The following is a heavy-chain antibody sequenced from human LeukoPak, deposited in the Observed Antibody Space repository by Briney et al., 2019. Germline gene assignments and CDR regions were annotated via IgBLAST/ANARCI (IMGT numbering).Heavy chain of an antibody. CDR3: AKYSSSFEYSYYYYGMDV. CDR2: IKQDGSEK. V-gene: IGHV3-7*01. J-gene: IGHJ6*02. CDR1: GFTFISYS. D-gene: IGHD6-13*01. Sequence: GGSLRLSCAASGFTFISYSMNCVRQAPGKGLEWVANIKQDGSEKYYVDSVKGRFTISRDNAKNSLYLKMNSLRQEDTAVYYCAKYSSSFEYSYYYYGMDVGGQGTTVTVSS.